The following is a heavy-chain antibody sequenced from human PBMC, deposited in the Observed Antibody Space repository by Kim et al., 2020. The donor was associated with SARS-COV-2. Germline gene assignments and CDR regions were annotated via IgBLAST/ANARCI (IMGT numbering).Heavy chain of an antibody. CDR2: INTNTGNP. Sequence: ASVKVYCKASGYTFTSYAMNWVRQAPGQGLEWMGWINTNTGNPTYAQGFTGRFVFSLDTSVSTAYLQISSLKAEDTAVYYCARVGSSSWYVDYYYGMDVWGQGTTVTVSS. D-gene: IGHD6-13*01. CDR1: GYTFTSYA. J-gene: IGHJ6*02. CDR3: ARVGSSSWYVDYYYGMDV. V-gene: IGHV7-4-1*02.